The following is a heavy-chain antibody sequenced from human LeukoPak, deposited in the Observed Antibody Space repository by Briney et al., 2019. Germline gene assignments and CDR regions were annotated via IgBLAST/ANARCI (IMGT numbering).Heavy chain of an antibody. Sequence: GGSLRLSCAASGFTFSSYAMSWVRQAPGNGLEWVSAISGSGGSTYYADSVKGRFTISRDNSKNTLYLQMNSLRAEDTAVYYCAKGPPYYYDSSGYHYWYFDLWGRGTLVTVSS. CDR3: AKGPPYYYDSSGYHYWYFDL. J-gene: IGHJ2*01. V-gene: IGHV3-23*01. D-gene: IGHD3-22*01. CDR2: ISGSGGST. CDR1: GFTFSSYA.